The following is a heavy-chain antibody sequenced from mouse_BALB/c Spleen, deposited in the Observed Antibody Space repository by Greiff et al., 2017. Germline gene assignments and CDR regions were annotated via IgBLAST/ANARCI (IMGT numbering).Heavy chain of an antibody. Sequence: EVQVVESGGGLVQPGGSRKLSCAASGFTFSSFGMHWVRQAPEKGLEWVATISSGGSYTYYPDSVKGRFTISRDNAKNTLYLQMSSLKSEDTAMYYCARRDYYGSSYYAMDYWGQGTSVTVSS. CDR1: GFTFSSFG. V-gene: IGHV5-6*01. D-gene: IGHD1-1*01. J-gene: IGHJ4*01. CDR3: ARRDYYGSSYYAMDY. CDR2: ISSGGSYT.